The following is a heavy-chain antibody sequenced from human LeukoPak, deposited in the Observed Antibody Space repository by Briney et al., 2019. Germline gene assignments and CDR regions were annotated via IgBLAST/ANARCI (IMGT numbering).Heavy chain of an antibody. Sequence: PGRSLGLSCAASRFTVRTNYMTWVRQAPGKGLEWVSVIYSGGSTYYADSVKGRFTISRDNSKNTLYLQMKSLRAEDTGVYYCARVGRDDGSGVFDYWGQGTLVTVSS. CDR3: ARVGRDDGSGVFDY. CDR2: IYSGGST. J-gene: IGHJ4*02. D-gene: IGHD5-24*01. V-gene: IGHV3-66*01. CDR1: RFTVRTNY.